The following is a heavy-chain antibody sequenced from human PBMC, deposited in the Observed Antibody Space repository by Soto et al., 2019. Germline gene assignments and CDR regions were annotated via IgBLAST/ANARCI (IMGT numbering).Heavy chain of an antibody. D-gene: IGHD1-26*01. CDR3: AKDSVVGATRYYYYGMDV. V-gene: IGHV3-9*01. CDR2: ISWNSGSI. J-gene: IGHJ6*02. Sequence: EVQLVESGGGLVQPGRSLRLSCAASGFTFDDYAMHWVRQAPGKGLEWVSGISWNSGSIGYADSVKGRFTISRDNAKNSXSLQMNSLRAEDTALYYCAKDSVVGATRYYYYGMDVWGQGTTVTVSS. CDR1: GFTFDDYA.